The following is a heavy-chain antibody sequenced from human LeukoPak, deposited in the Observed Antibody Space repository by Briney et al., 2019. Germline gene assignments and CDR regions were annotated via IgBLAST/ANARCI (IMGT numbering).Heavy chain of an antibody. CDR2: ISGSGGST. CDR1: GFTFSSYA. J-gene: IGHJ4*02. CDR3: ARGAKYCSGGSCFDY. Sequence: GGSLRLSCAASGFTFSSYAMSWVRQAPEKGLEWVSAISGSGGSTYYADSVKGRFTISRDNAKNSLYLQMNSLRAEDTAVYYCARGAKYCSGGSCFDYWGQGTLVTVSS. V-gene: IGHV3-23*01. D-gene: IGHD2-15*01.